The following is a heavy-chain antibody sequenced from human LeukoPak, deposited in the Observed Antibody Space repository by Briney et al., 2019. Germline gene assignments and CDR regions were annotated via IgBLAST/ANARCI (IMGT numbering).Heavy chain of an antibody. D-gene: IGHD6-19*01. V-gene: IGHV1-2*02. CDR3: AGPSSGGGNFDY. CDR2: INPNSGGT. J-gene: IGHJ4*02. Sequence: ASVKVSCKASGYTFTGYYMHWVRQAPGQGLEWMGWINPNSGGTNYAQKFQGRVTMTRDTSISTAYMELSRLRSDDTAVYYCAGPSSGGGNFDYWGQGTLVTVSS. CDR1: GYTFTGYY.